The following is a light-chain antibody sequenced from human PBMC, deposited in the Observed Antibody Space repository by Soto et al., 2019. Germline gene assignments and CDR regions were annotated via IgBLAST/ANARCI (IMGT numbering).Light chain of an antibody. V-gene: IGLV2-11*01. Sequence: QSALTQPRSVSGSPGQSVTISCTGTSSDGGGYNYVSWYQQHPGKAPKVMIYDVSERPSGVPDRFSGSKSGNTASLTISGLQAEDEADYYCGSYAGSPRYVFGTGTKLTVL. CDR2: DVS. J-gene: IGLJ1*01. CDR1: SSDGGGYNY. CDR3: GSYAGSPRYV.